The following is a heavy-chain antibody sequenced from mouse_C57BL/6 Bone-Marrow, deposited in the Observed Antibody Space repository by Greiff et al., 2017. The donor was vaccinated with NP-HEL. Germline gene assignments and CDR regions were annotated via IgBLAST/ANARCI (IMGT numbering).Heavy chain of an antibody. Sequence: EVKLQESGPGLVKPSQSLSLTCSVTGYSITSGYYWNWIRQFPGNKLEWMGYISYDGSNNYNPSLKNRISITRDKSKNQFFLKLNSVNTEDTATYYCARENGNYLDYWGQGTTLTVSS. CDR3: ARENGNYLDY. CDR1: GYSITSGYY. CDR2: ISYDGSN. V-gene: IGHV3-6*01. J-gene: IGHJ2*01. D-gene: IGHD2-1*01.